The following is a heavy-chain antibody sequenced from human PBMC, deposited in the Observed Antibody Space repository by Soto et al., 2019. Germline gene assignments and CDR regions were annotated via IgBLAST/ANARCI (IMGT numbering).Heavy chain of an antibody. CDR1: GFTFSNAW. Sequence: GGSLRLSCAASGFTFSNAWMSWVRQAPGKGLEWVGRIKSKTDGGTTDYAAPVKGRFTISRDDSKNTLYLQMNSLKTEDTAVYYCTTVLSGSYLHFDYWGQGTLVTVSS. J-gene: IGHJ4*02. V-gene: IGHV3-15*01. CDR2: IKSKTDGGTT. CDR3: TTVLSGSYLHFDY. D-gene: IGHD1-26*01.